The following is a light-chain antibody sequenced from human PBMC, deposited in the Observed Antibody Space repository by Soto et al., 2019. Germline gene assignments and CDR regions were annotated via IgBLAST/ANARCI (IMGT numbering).Light chain of an antibody. CDR2: RND. J-gene: IGLJ2*01. CDR1: SSNIGSNF. V-gene: IGLV1-47*01. Sequence: QSVLTQPPSASGTPGQRVTISCSGGSSNIGSNFVFWYQQLPGTAPKLVIYRNDQRPSGVPDRFSGSKSGTSASLAFSGLRSEDEADYYCAAWDDSLSGLVFGGGTKVTVL. CDR3: AAWDDSLSGLV.